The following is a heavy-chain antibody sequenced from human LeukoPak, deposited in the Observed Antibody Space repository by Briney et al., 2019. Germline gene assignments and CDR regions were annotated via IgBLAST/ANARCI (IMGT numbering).Heavy chain of an antibody. CDR1: GFTFSNFA. J-gene: IGHJ4*02. V-gene: IGHV3-23*01. D-gene: IGHD1-14*01. CDR2: ISTSGT. CDR3: AKNINHLE. Sequence: GGSLRLSCAASGFTFSNFAMTWVRQAPGKGLEWVSVISTSGTYYAESVKGRLTISRDNSKNTLYLQMSSLRAEDTAVYYCAKNINHLEWGQGTLVTVSS.